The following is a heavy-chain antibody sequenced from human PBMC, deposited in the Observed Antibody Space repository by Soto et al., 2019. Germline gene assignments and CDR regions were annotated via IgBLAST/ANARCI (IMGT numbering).Heavy chain of an antibody. D-gene: IGHD1-26*01. Sequence: QVQLVESGGGVVQPGRSLRLSCAASGFIFRNFGMHWVRRAPGKGLEWVATISGDGNDKYYPDSMKGRFTISRANFNNTLYLQLNSLRPEDTAVYHCVQGASTAHQPLDSWGQGVLVTVSS. J-gene: IGHJ4*02. CDR3: VQGASTAHQPLDS. V-gene: IGHV3-30*03. CDR1: GFIFRNFG. CDR2: ISGDGNDK.